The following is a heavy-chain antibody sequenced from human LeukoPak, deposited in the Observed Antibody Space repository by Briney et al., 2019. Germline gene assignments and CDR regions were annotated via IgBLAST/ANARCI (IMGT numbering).Heavy chain of an antibody. CDR2: VNWNGDST. V-gene: IGHV3-20*04. J-gene: IGHJ3*02. CDR3: ASLYDSSGYDAFDI. D-gene: IGHD3-22*01. CDR1: GFTFIDYG. Sequence: PGGSLRLSCKASGFTFIDYGMNWVRQAPGKGPEWLCDVNWNGDSTGYADSVKGRFTISRDNAKNSLYLQMNSLRAEDTALYYCASLYDSSGYDAFDIWGQGTMVTVSS.